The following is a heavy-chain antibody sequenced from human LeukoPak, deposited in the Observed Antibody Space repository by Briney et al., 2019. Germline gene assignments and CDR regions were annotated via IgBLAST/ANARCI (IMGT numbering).Heavy chain of an antibody. CDR1: GFTFSSYE. V-gene: IGHV3-48*03. Sequence: GGSLRLSCAASGFTFSSYEMNWVRQAPGKGLEWVSYISSSGSTIYYADSVKGRFTISRNNAKNSLYLQMNSLRAEDTALYYCAKGQETESRLDSWGQGTLVTVPS. CDR2: ISSSGSTI. CDR3: AKGQETESRLDS. D-gene: IGHD1-1*01. J-gene: IGHJ4*02.